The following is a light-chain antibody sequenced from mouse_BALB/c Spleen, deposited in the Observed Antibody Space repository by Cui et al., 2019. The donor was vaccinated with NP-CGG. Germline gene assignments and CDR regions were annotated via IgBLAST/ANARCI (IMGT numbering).Light chain of an antibody. Sequence: QPVLTQESALTTSPGQTVTLPSRSTPGAVTLNHYTIWVKEKPDHLFTGLIGGTNNRAPGVPARFSGSLIGDKAALTITGAQTEDEAIYFCALWYSDNWVFGGGTKVTVL. CDR2: GTN. CDR1: PGAVTLNHY. V-gene: IGLV1*01. CDR3: ALWYSDNWV. J-gene: IGLJ1*01.